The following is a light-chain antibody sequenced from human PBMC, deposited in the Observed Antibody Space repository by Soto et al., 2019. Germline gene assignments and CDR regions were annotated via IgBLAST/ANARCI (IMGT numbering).Light chain of an antibody. J-gene: IGLJ1*01. Sequence: HSVLTQPPSVSAAPGQKVSISCSGSSSNIGNNYVSWYQQLPGTAPKLLIYENNKRPSGIPDRFSGSKFGTSATLGITGLQTGDEADYYCGTWDSSLSASVFGTGTKVTVL. V-gene: IGLV1-51*02. CDR2: ENN. CDR1: SSNIGNNY. CDR3: GTWDSSLSASV.